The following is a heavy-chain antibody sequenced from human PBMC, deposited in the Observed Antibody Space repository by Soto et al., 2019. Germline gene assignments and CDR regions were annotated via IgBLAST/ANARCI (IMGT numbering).Heavy chain of an antibody. V-gene: IGHV3-33*01. CDR2: IWYDGSNK. D-gene: IGHD3-22*01. J-gene: IGHJ3*02. CDR3: ARGPYYYDSSGDRAFDI. CDR1: GFTFSSYG. Sequence: QVQLVESGGGVVQPGRSPRLSCAASGFTFSSYGMHWVRQAPGKGLEWVAVIWYDGSNKYYADSVKGRFTISRDNSKNTLYLQMNSLRAEDTAVYYCARGPYYYDSSGDRAFDIWGQGTMVTVSS.